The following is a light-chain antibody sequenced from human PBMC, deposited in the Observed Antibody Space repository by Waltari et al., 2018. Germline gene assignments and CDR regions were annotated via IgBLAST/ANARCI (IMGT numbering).Light chain of an antibody. Sequence: EIVLTQSPGTLSLSPGERATLSCRASQSVSSNYLAWYQQKPGQAPRLLIYGASSRATGIPDRFSGSGSGTDFTLTISRLEPEYFAVYYCQQYGSSPYTFGQGTKLEIE. V-gene: IGKV3-20*01. J-gene: IGKJ2*01. CDR3: QQYGSSPYT. CDR2: GAS. CDR1: QSVSSNY.